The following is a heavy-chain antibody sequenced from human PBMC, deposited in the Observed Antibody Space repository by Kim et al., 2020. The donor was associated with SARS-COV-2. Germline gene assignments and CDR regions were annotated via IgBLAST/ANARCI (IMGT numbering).Heavy chain of an antibody. D-gene: IGHD3-10*01. Sequence: YYGDSAKGRFTVSRDHAKNSQYLQMNGLRVEDTAVYYCARAMNFCGSGGWCQGTLVTASS. CDR3: ARAMNFCGSGG. J-gene: IGHJ4*02. V-gene: IGHV3-11*04.